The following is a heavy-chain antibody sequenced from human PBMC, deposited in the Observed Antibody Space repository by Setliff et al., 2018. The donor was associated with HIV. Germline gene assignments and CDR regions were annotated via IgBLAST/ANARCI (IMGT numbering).Heavy chain of an antibody. V-gene: IGHV4-39*01. CDR2: INHSGNT. Sequence: PSETLSLTCSVYGDSIGSNTFYWGWLRQPPGKEPEWIGSINHSGNTYYYPSLKSRVTMSVDTSKNQFSLRLSSVTATDTAVYYCARHRASSSGFPLDFWGQGILVTV. D-gene: IGHD6-6*01. J-gene: IGHJ4*02. CDR1: GDSIGSNTFY. CDR3: ARHRASSSGFPLDF.